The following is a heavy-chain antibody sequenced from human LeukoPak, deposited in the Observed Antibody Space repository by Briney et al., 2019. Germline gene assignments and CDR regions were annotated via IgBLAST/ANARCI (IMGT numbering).Heavy chain of an antibody. D-gene: IGHD3-22*01. J-gene: IGHJ4*02. V-gene: IGHV3-20*04. CDR1: GFTFSSYA. CDR2: ISWNGGST. CDR3: ARGYSVITMIVVVNPLFDY. Sequence: GGSLRLSCAASGFTFSSYAMSWVRQPPGKGLEWVSGISWNGGSTGYADSVKGRFTISRDNAKNSLYLQMNSLRAEDTALYYCARGYSVITMIVVVNPLFDYWGQGTLVTVSS.